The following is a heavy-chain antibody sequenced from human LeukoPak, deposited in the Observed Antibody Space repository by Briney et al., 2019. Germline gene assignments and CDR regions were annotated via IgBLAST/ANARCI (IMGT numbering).Heavy chain of an antibody. Sequence: SETLSLTCTVSGGSISSYYWSWIRQPPGKGLEWIGRIYTSGSTNYDASLKSRVSMSVDTSKNQFSLKLSSVTAADTAVFYCARENSGSYREFDYWGQGTLVTVSS. CDR1: GGSISSYY. V-gene: IGHV4-4*07. CDR2: IYTSGST. CDR3: ARENSGSYREFDY. D-gene: IGHD1-26*01. J-gene: IGHJ4*02.